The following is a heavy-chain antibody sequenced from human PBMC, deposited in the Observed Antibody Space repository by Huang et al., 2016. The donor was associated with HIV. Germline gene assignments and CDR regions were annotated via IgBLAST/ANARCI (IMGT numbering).Heavy chain of an antibody. Sequence: EVQLIESGGGLVKPGSSLRLSCEGSGFSFSTVGMSWVRQTPGKGLEWVALIKNSLDCGTTDYAAPVRGRFIIARYDSKNRMDLQMHDLKAADTAVYYCTTWISTAAGGNWGQGTLVTVSS. V-gene: IGHV3-15*01. J-gene: IGHJ4*02. CDR2: IKNSLDCGTT. CDR3: TTWISTAAGGN. D-gene: IGHD2-15*01. CDR1: GFSFSTVG.